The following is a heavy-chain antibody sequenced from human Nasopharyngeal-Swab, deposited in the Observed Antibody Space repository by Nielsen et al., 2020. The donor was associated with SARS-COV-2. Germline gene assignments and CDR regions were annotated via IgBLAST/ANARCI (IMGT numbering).Heavy chain of an antibody. CDR1: GFTFDDYA. Sequence: GGSLRLSCAASGFTFDDYAMHWVRQAPGKGLEWVPGISWNSGSIGYADSVKGRFTISRDNAKNSLYLQMNSLRAEDTALYYCAKDSYPISSCSDYWGQGTLVTVSS. J-gene: IGHJ4*02. CDR2: ISWNSGSI. D-gene: IGHD2-2*01. V-gene: IGHV3-9*01. CDR3: AKDSYPISSCSDY.